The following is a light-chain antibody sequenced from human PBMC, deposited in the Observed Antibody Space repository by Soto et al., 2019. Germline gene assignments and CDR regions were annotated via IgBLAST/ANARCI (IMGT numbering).Light chain of an antibody. V-gene: IGKV4-1*01. CDR3: QQYYITPWT. CDR2: WAS. J-gene: IGKJ1*01. CDR1: QSVLYSSNTKNY. Sequence: DIVMTQSPDSLAVSLGERATINCKSSQSVLYSSNTKNYLAWYQQKVGQPPKLLIYWASTRESGVPDRFSGSGSGTDFTLTISSLQAEDGAFYYCQQYYITPWTFGQGTKVEIK.